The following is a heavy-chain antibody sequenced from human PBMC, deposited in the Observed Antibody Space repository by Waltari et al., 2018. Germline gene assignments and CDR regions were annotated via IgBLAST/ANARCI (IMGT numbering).Heavy chain of an antibody. CDR1: GGTFSSYA. D-gene: IGHD2-2*01. V-gene: IGHV1-69*08. CDR2: IIPIFGTA. J-gene: IGHJ6*02. Sequence: QVQLVQSGAEVKKPGSSVKVSCKASGGTFSSYAISWVRQATGQGLEWMGRIIPIFGTANYAQKFQGRVTITADKSTSTAYMELSSLRSEDTAVYYCARDPDIVVVPAASRGYYGMDVWGQGTTVTVSS. CDR3: ARDPDIVVVPAASRGYYGMDV.